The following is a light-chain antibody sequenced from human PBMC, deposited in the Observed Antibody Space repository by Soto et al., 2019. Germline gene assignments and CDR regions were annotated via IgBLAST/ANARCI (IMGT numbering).Light chain of an antibody. CDR3: QQYGSSPRT. Sequence: EIVLTQSPGTLSLSPGERATLSCRASQSVSSSYLAWYQQKPGQAPRLLIYDASSRATGIPDRFSGIGSGTDFTLTISRLEPEDFAVYYCQQYGSSPRTFGHGTKVDIK. J-gene: IGKJ1*01. CDR1: QSVSSSY. CDR2: DAS. V-gene: IGKV3-20*01.